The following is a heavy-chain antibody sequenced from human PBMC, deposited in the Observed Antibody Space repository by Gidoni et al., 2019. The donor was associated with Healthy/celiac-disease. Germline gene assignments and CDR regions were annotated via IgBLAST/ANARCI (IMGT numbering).Heavy chain of an antibody. D-gene: IGHD6-13*01. V-gene: IGHV3-21*01. CDR3: ARGGAAGGIDAFDI. Sequence: EVQLVESGGGLVKPGGSLRLSCGASGFPFSSYTMNWVRPAPGTGLEWVSSISSSSNYIYYADSVKGRFTISRDNAKNSLYLQMNSLRAEDTAVYYCARGGAAGGIDAFDIWGQGTMVTVSS. J-gene: IGHJ3*02. CDR2: ISSSSNYI. CDR1: GFPFSSYT.